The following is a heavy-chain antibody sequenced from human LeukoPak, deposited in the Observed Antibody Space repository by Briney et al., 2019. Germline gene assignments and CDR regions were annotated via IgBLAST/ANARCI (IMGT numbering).Heavy chain of an antibody. V-gene: IGHV3-48*04. CDR2: ISSSSSTI. CDR1: GFTFSSYS. D-gene: IGHD2-15*01. CDR3: ARGNRQGRVVVAATGWFDP. J-gene: IGHJ5*02. Sequence: PGGSLRLSCAASGFTFSSYSMNWVRQAPGKGLEWVSYISSSSSTIYYADSVKGRFTISRDNAKNSLYLQMNSLRAEDTAVYYCARGNRQGRVVVAATGWFDPWGQGTLVTVSS.